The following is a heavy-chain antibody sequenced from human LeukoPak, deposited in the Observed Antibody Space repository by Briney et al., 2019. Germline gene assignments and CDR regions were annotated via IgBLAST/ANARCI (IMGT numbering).Heavy chain of an antibody. CDR1: GGSISSGGYY. V-gene: IGHV4-31*03. CDR2: IYYSGST. Sequence: SQTLSLTCTVSGGSISSGGYYWSWIRQHPGKGLEWIGYIYYSGSTYYNPSLKSRVTISVDTSKNQFSLKLSSVTAADTAVYYCARESITMVRGVVSDGMDVWGKGTTVTVSS. D-gene: IGHD3-10*01. CDR3: ARESITMVRGVVSDGMDV. J-gene: IGHJ6*04.